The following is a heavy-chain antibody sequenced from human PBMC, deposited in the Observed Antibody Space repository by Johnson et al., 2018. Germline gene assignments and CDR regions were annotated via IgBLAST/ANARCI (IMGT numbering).Heavy chain of an antibody. J-gene: IGHJ6*02. CDR1: GFTFSRFW. Sequence: EVQLVESGGGLVQPGGSLRLSCAGSGFTSGFTFSRFWMHWVRQGPGKGLVWVSRINSDGSSKTYADSVKGRFTISRDNAKDTLYLQMNSLRAEDTAVYYCGRGNYYGMDVWGQGTTVTVSS. V-gene: IGHV3-74*03. CDR3: GRGNYYGMDV. CDR2: INSDGSSK.